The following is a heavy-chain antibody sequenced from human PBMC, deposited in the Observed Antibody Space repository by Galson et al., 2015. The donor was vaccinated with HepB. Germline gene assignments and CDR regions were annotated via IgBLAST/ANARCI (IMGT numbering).Heavy chain of an antibody. CDR3: VKGYYYGSGSYVGNWFDP. D-gene: IGHD3-10*01. CDR1: GFTFSSYA. J-gene: IGHJ5*02. V-gene: IGHV3-23*01. CDR2: ISGSGGGSGGST. Sequence: SLRLSCAASGFTFSSYAMSWVRQAPGKGLEWVSAISGSGGGSGGSTYYADSVKGRFTISRDNSKNTLYLQMNSLRAEDTAVYYCVKGYYYGSGSYVGNWFDPWGQGTLATVSS.